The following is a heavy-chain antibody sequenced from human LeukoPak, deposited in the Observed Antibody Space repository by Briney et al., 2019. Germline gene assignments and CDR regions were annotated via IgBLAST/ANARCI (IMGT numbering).Heavy chain of an antibody. CDR3: AKGFPPPQQDY. CDR1: GGSFSGYY. Sequence: SETLSLTCAVYGGSFSGYYWSWIRQPPGKGLEWIGEINHSGSTNYNPSLKSRVTISVDTSKNQFSLKLSSVTAAHTAVYYRAKGFPPPQQDYWGQGTLVTVSS. J-gene: IGHJ4*02. CDR2: INHSGST. D-gene: IGHD1/OR15-1a*01. V-gene: IGHV4-34*01.